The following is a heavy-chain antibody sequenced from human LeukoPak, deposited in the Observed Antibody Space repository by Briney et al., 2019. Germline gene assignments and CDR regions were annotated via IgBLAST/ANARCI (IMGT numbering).Heavy chain of an antibody. CDR2: VDPEDGET. CDR3: ATGGGRVQANTPWYYYMHV. Sequence: ASVKLSCKVSGYTFTDYYMHWVQQAPGKGLEWMGIVDPEDGETIYAEKFQGRVTITADTSTDTAYMELSSLRSEDTAVYYCATGGGRVQANTPWYYYMHVWGKGTTLTVSS. D-gene: IGHD2-15*01. V-gene: IGHV1-69-2*01. J-gene: IGHJ6*03. CDR1: GYTFTDYY.